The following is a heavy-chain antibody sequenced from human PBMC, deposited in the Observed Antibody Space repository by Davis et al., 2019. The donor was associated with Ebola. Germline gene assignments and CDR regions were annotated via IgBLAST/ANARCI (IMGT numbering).Heavy chain of an antibody. Sequence: GESLKISCAASGFTFSSYWMNWVRQAPGKGLEWVANIKQDGSEKYYVDSVKGRFTISRDNAKNSLYLQMNSLRAEDTAVYYCARRGSGSLGNAFDIWGQGTMVTVSS. CDR1: GFTFSSYW. D-gene: IGHD6-19*01. J-gene: IGHJ3*02. V-gene: IGHV3-7*01. CDR3: ARRGSGSLGNAFDI. CDR2: IKQDGSEK.